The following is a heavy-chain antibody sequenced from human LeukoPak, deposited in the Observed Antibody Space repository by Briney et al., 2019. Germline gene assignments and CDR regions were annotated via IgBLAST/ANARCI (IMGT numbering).Heavy chain of an antibody. CDR1: DYSISSSYY. V-gene: IGHV4-38-2*02. J-gene: IGHJ2*01. CDR3: ARVSGRFTWYFDL. Sequence: PSETLSLTCTVSDYSISSSYYWGWIRQPPGKGLEWFGIIYHSGSTYYNPSLKSRVTISVDTSKNQFPLKLSSVTAADTAVYYCARVSGRFTWYFDLWGRGTLVTVSS. CDR2: IYHSGST.